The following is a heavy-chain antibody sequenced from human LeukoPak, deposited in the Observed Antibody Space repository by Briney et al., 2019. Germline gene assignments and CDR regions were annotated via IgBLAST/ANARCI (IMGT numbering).Heavy chain of an antibody. CDR2: IYLGDSDT. CDR1: GYIFTNYW. CDR3: ARVYGSGSYPRHFDY. J-gene: IGHJ4*02. V-gene: IGHV5-51*01. Sequence: GESLKISCKGSGYIFTNYWIAWVRQMLGKGLEWMGIIYLGDSDTRYSPSFQGQVTISADKSISTAYLQWSSLKASDTAMYYCARVYGSGSYPRHFDYWGQGTLVTVSS. D-gene: IGHD3-10*01.